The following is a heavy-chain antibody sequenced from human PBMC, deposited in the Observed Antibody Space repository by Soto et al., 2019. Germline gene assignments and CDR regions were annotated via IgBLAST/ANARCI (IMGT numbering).Heavy chain of an antibody. D-gene: IGHD5-12*01. J-gene: IGHJ6*02. V-gene: IGHV4-34*01. CDR3: ARDQPGLRLDYYYGMDV. Sequence: PSETLSLTCAVYGGSFSGYYWSWIRQPPGKGLEWIGEINHSGSTNYNPSLKSRVTISVDTSKNQFSLKLSSVTAADTAVYYCARDQPGLRLDYYYGMDVRGQGTTVTVSS. CDR2: INHSGST. CDR1: GGSFSGYY.